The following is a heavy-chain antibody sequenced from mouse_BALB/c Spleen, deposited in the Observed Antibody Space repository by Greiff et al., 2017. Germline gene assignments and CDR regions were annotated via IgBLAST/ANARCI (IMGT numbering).Heavy chain of an antibody. CDR3: ARSTMVTTLFDY. J-gene: IGHJ2*01. D-gene: IGHD2-2*01. Sequence: QVQLQQSGAELVRPGSSVKISCKASGYAFSSYWMNWVKQRPGPGLEWIGQIYPGDGDTNYNGKFKGQATLTADKSSSTAYMQLSSLTSEDSAVYFCARSTMVTTLFDYWGQGTTLTVSS. CDR2: IYPGDGDT. V-gene: IGHV1-80*01. CDR1: GYAFSSYW.